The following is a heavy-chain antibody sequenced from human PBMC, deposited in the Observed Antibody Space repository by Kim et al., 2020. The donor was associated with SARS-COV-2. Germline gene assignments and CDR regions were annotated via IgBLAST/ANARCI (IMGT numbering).Heavy chain of an antibody. V-gene: IGHV4-39*07. Sequence: SETLSLTCTVSGGSISSSSYYWGWIRQPPGKGLEWIGSIYYSGSTYYNPSLKSRVTISVDTSKNQFSLKLSSVTAADTAVYYCARGYSGYEADWGHGTLVTVSS. CDR1: GGSISSSSYY. J-gene: IGHJ4*01. D-gene: IGHD5-12*01. CDR2: IYYSGST. CDR3: ARGYSGYEAD.